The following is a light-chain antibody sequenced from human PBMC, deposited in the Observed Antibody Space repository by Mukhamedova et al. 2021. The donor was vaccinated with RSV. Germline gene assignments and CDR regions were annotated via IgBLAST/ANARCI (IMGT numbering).Light chain of an antibody. J-gene: IGKJ5*01. CDR3: QQYGSSPRT. CDR1: QSVSSNY. Sequence: GERATLSCRASQSVSSNYLAWYQQKPGQAPRLLIYGASRRATGIPDRFSGSGSGTDFTLTITRLEPEDFAVYYCQQYGSSPRTFG. V-gene: IGKV3-20*01. CDR2: GAS.